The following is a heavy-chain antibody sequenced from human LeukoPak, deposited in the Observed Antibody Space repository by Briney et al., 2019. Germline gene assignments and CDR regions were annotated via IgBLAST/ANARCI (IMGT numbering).Heavy chain of an antibody. CDR2: ISSSSSYI. D-gene: IGHD2-2*01. CDR3: ARDCSSTSCYLHY. CDR1: GFTFSSYS. Sequence: SGGSLRLSCAASGFTFSSYSMNWVRQAPGKGLEWVSSISSSSSYIYYADSVKGRFTISRDNAKNSLYLQMNSLRAEDTAVYYCARDCSSTSCYLHYWGQGTLVTVSS. J-gene: IGHJ4*02. V-gene: IGHV3-21*01.